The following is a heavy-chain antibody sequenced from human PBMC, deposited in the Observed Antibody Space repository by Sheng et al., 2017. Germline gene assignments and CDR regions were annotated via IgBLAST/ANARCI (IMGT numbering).Heavy chain of an antibody. CDR3: AKDIFHGNYDILTGYDY. CDR1: GFTFSSYG. J-gene: IGHJ4*02. Sequence: QVQLVESGGGVVQPGRSLRLSCAASGFTFSSYGMYWVRQAPGKGLEWVAVISYDGSNKYYADSVKGRFTISRDNSKNTLYLQMNSLRAEDTAVYYCAKDIFHGNYDILTGYDYWGQGTLVTVSS. V-gene: IGHV3-30*18. CDR2: ISYDGSNK. D-gene: IGHD3-9*01.